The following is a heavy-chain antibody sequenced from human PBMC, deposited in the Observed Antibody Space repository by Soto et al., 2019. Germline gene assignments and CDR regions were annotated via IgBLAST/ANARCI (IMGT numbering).Heavy chain of an antibody. J-gene: IGHJ4*02. CDR3: AIYGYSYSARFFDY. CDR1: GHSISSGYYY. V-gene: IGHV4-38-2*01. Sequence: KASETLSLTCAVSGHSISSGYYYWGWIRQPPGKGLEWIGSIYHTESTYYNPSLKSRVTMSVDTSKNQLSLKLSSMTAADTAVYFFAIYGYSYSARFFDYWGQGTRVTVSS. D-gene: IGHD5-18*01. CDR2: IYHTEST.